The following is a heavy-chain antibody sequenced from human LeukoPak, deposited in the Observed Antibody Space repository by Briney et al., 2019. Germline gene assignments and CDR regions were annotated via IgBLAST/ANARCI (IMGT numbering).Heavy chain of an antibody. CDR2: INPSGGST. Sequence: ASVKVSCKASGYSFTSYYLHWVRQAPGQGLEWMGVINPSGGSTSCAQKFQGRVTVTRDTSTSTVYMELSSLRSEDTAVYYCAREEMATITGDYYYYGMDVWGQGTTVTVSS. V-gene: IGHV1-46*01. D-gene: IGHD5-24*01. CDR3: AREEMATITGDYYYYGMDV. J-gene: IGHJ6*02. CDR1: GYSFTSYY.